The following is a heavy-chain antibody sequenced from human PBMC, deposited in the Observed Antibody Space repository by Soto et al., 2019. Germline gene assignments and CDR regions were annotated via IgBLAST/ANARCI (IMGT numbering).Heavy chain of an antibody. CDR3: GIEGCRSTGCYSLDL. CDR2: IRSDYASSAI. V-gene: IGHV3-73*01. Sequence: EAQLVQSGGGLVQPGGSLQLSCAASGFTFGGSPVHWVRQASGKGLEWVVRIRSDYASSAIAYAASVRGRFTLSRDDSKNTAYLQVNGMEVEDTALYYLGIEGCRSTGCYSLDLWGQGNLVTVSS. CDR1: GFTFGGSP. J-gene: IGHJ5*02. D-gene: IGHD2-2*01.